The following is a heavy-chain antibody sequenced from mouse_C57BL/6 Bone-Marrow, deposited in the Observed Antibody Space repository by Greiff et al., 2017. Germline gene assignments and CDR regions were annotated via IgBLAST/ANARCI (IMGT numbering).Heavy chain of an antibody. J-gene: IGHJ3*01. Sequence: VHVKQSGAELVRPGASVKLSCTASGFNIKDDYMHWVKQRPEQGLEWIGWIDPENGDTEYASKFQGKATITADTSSNTAYLQLSSLTSEDTAVYYCTRGHYYGSSPWFAYWGQGTLVTVSA. D-gene: IGHD1-1*01. CDR2: IDPENGDT. V-gene: IGHV14-4*01. CDR3: TRGHYYGSSPWFAY. CDR1: GFNIKDDY.